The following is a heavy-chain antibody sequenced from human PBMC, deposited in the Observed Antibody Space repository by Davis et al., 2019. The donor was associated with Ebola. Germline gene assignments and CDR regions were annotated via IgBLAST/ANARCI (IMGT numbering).Heavy chain of an antibody. V-gene: IGHV4-59*12. CDR1: GGSISSYY. CDR2: IYYSGST. Sequence: SETLSLTCTVSGGSISSYYWSWIRQPPGKGLEWIGYIYYSGSTNYNPSLKSRVTISVDTSKNQFSLKLSSVTAADTAVYYCARRGYYYDSRKFDYWGQGTLVTVSS. J-gene: IGHJ4*02. D-gene: IGHD3-22*01. CDR3: ARRGYYYDSRKFDY.